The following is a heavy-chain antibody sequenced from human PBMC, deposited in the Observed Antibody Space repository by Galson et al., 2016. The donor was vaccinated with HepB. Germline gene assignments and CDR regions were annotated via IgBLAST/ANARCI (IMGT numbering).Heavy chain of an antibody. D-gene: IGHD1-26*01. V-gene: IGHV1-46*03. CDR3: AREAVGLRFYYFDS. CDR2: INPLSGRT. CDR1: GYTFTSYY. J-gene: IGHJ4*02. Sequence: SVKVSCKAPGYTFTSYYVHWVRQAPGQGLEWMAIINPLSGRTDYSQKFQGRVTVTRDTSTSTVYMELSSLRSDDTAMYFCAREAVGLRFYYFDSWGKGTLVTVSS.